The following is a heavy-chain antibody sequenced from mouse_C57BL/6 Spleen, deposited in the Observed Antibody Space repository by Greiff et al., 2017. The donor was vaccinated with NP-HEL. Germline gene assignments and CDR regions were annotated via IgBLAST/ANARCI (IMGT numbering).Heavy chain of an antibody. CDR2: IDPSDSYT. Sequence: VQLQQPGAELVKPGASVKLSCKASGYTFTSYWMQWVKQRPGQGLEWIGEIDPSDSYTNYNQKFKGKATLTVDTSSSTAYMQLSSLTSEDSAVYYCARRLRYYFDYWAQGTTLTVSS. V-gene: IGHV1-50*01. D-gene: IGHD1-1*01. CDR1: GYTFTSYW. J-gene: IGHJ2*01. CDR3: ARRLRYYFDY.